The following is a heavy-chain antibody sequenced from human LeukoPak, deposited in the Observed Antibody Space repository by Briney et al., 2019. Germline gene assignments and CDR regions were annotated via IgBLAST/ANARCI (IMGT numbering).Heavy chain of an antibody. CDR3: AREQVATMLAFDI. V-gene: IGHV3-11*04. J-gene: IGHJ3*02. CDR1: GFTFSDYY. D-gene: IGHD5-12*01. CDR2: ISSSGSTI. Sequence: GGSLRLSCAASGFTFSDYYMSWIRQAPGKGLEWVSYISSSGSTIYYADSVKGRFTISRDNAKNSLYLQMNSLRAEDTAVYYCAREQVATMLAFDIWGQGTMVTVSS.